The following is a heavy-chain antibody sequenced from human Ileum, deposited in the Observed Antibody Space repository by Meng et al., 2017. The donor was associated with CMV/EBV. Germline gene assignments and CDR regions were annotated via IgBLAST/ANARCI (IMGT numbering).Heavy chain of an antibody. CDR2: ISGTAGST. CDR3: AKGLKPYQFWSGTDQ. J-gene: IGHJ5*02. V-gene: IGHV3-23*01. Sequence: GGSLRLSCATPGFIFNKYPMTWVRQAPGKGLQWVSTISGTAGSTFSADSVKGRFTISRDNSRNTLYLQMNSLRVEDSSIYYCAKGLKPYQFWSGTDQWGQGTLVTVSS. CDR1: GFIFNKYP. D-gene: IGHD3-3*01.